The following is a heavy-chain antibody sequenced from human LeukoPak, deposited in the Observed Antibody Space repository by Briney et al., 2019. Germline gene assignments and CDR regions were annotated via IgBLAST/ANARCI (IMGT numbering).Heavy chain of an antibody. CDR2: ISNDGSNK. J-gene: IGHJ4*02. CDR1: GFTFNTYT. D-gene: IGHD3-10*01. CDR3: ARGGALLWFGASFDY. Sequence: GRSLRLSCAASGFTFNTYTMHWVRQAPDRGLEWVAVISNDGSNKFYVDSVKGRFTISRDNSKNPLYLQMNSLRAEDTAVYYCARGGALLWFGASFDYWGQGTLVTVSS. V-gene: IGHV3-30-3*01.